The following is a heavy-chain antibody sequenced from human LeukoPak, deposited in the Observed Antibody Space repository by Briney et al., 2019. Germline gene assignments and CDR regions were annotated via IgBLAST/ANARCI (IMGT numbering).Heavy chain of an antibody. CDR3: AKDRGDCRGGSCYFDY. CDR2: ISPDGRNI. J-gene: IGHJ4*02. CDR1: GFTLSDYW. V-gene: IGHV3-74*01. D-gene: IGHD2-15*01. Sequence: GGSLRLSCAASGFTLSDYWMNWVRQVPGKGPVWVSHISPDGRNIAYADSVKGRFTISRDSAKNTLYLQMSSLRAEDTAVYYCAKDRGDCRGGSCYFDYWGQGTLVTVSS.